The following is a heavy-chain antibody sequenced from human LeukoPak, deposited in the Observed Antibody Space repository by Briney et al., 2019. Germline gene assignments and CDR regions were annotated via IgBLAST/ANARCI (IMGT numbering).Heavy chain of an antibody. J-gene: IGHJ3*02. V-gene: IGHV4-4*02. D-gene: IGHD3-10*01. CDR3: ARVRARSGNVNAFDI. Sequence: SETLSLTCAVSGGSISSSNWWSWVRQPPGKGLEWIGEIYHSGSTNYNPSLKSRVTISVDKSKNQFSLKLSSVTAADTAVYYCARVRARSGNVNAFDIWGQGTMVTVSS. CDR1: GGSISSSNW. CDR2: IYHSGST.